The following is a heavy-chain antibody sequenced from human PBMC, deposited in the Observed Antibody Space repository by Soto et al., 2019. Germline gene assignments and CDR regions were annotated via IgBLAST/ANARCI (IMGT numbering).Heavy chain of an antibody. CDR2: ILVDGRT. CDR3: AKATATGGGAFDI. J-gene: IGHJ3*02. V-gene: IGHV3-23*01. Sequence: QTGGSLRLSCAASGFFCSSYGMSWVRQAPGKGLEWVSTILVDGRTFYVDSVKGRFTISRDSSQNTVYLQMNSLTVGDTALYYCAKATATGGGAFDICGQGTMVTVSS. D-gene: IGHD2-8*02. CDR1: GFFCSSYG.